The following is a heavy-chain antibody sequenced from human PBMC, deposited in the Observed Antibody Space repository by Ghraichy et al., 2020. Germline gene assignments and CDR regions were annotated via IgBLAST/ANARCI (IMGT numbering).Heavy chain of an antibody. J-gene: IGHJ4*02. V-gene: IGHV3-23*01. Sequence: GGSLRLSCAASGFTFSSFAMSWVRQAPGKGLEWVSTVSGPGRSTNYADSVKGRFTISRDNSKTTLYLQMNSLRAEDTAIYYCAKRNVVVTAAGYFDSWGQGTLVTVSS. D-gene: IGHD2-21*02. CDR1: GFTFSSFA. CDR2: VSGPGRST. CDR3: AKRNVVVTAAGYFDS.